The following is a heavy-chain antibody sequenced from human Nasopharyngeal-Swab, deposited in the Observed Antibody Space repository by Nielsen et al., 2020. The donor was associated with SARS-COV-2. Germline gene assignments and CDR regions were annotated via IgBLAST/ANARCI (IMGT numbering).Heavy chain of an antibody. Sequence: SETLSLTCTVSGGSINSLYWNWIRQPPGKGLEWIGYIYYTGDTNYNPALKSRVTTSVDTSKNQFPLKLKSVTAGATAVYYCAIKKVGSTLAGMGVWGQGSTVTVSS. CDR2: IYYTGDT. CDR1: GGSINSLY. D-gene: IGHD5/OR15-5a*01. CDR3: AIKKVGSTLAGMGV. V-gene: IGHV4-59*01. J-gene: IGHJ6*02.